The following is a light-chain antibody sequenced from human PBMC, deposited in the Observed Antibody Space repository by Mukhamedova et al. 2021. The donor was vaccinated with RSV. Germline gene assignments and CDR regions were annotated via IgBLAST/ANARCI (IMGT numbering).Light chain of an antibody. CDR2: RNT. V-gene: IGLV1-47*01. J-gene: IGLJ3*02. Sequence: GDNSVSWYQHLAGSAPKLLIFRNTEWPSGVPDRFSGSKSGTSASLAISGLRSGDEGTYYCAAWDDGLSGVVFGGGTKLAVL. CDR1: GDNS. CDR3: AAWDDGLSGVV.